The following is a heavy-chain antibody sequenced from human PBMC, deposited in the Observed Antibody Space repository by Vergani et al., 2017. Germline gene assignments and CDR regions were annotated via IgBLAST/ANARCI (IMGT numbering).Heavy chain of an antibody. Sequence: QVQLVQSGAAVKKPGASVKVSCKASGYTFTSYYMHWVRQAPGQGLEWMGIINPSGGSTSYARKFQGRVTMTRDTSTSTVYMELSSLRSEDTAVYYFARTMGYVSSWYGSDWFDPWGQGTLVTVSS. V-gene: IGHV1-46*03. CDR2: INPSGGST. J-gene: IGHJ5*02. CDR3: ARTMGYVSSWYGSDWFDP. D-gene: IGHD6-13*01. CDR1: GYTFTSYY.